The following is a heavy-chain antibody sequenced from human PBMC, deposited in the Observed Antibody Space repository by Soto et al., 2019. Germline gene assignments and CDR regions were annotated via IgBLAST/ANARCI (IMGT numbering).Heavy chain of an antibody. J-gene: IGHJ3*02. CDR2: IIPILGIA. CDR3: ARDSRYCSSTSCYAYHDAFDI. V-gene: IGHV1-69*04. CDR1: GGTFSSYT. D-gene: IGHD2-2*01. Sequence: SVKVSCKASGGTFSSYTISWVRQAPGQGLEWMGMIIPILGIANYSQKFQGRVTITADKSTSTAYMELSSLRSEDTAVYYCARDSRYCSSTSCYAYHDAFDIWGQGTMVTVSS.